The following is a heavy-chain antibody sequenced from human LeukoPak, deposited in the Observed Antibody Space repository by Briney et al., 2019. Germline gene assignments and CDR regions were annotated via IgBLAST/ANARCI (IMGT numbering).Heavy chain of an antibody. Sequence: SVKVSCRASGGTFSSYTISWVRQAPGQGLEWMGRIIPILGIANYAQKFQGRVTITADKSTSTAYMELSSLRSEDTAVYYCARDLPYSVRWSILDYWGQGTLVTVSS. CDR1: GGTFSSYT. CDR2: IIPILGIA. D-gene: IGHD2-21*01. CDR3: ARDLPYSVRWSILDY. V-gene: IGHV1-69*04. J-gene: IGHJ4*02.